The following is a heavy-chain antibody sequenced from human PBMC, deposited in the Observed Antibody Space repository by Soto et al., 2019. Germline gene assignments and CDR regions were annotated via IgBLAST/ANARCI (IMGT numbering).Heavy chain of an antibody. J-gene: IGHJ4*02. CDR3: AAQAAGYFVPFDF. Sequence: PGGSLRLSCAASGFTLSDYWMHWVRQVPGKGLLWVSRISVDGGDTNYAESVKGRFTISRDNARNTLHLQMSSLPAEDTAIYSCAAQAAGYFVPFDFWGRGTLVTVSS. CDR1: GFTLSDYW. V-gene: IGHV3-74*01. D-gene: IGHD3-22*01. CDR2: ISVDGGDT.